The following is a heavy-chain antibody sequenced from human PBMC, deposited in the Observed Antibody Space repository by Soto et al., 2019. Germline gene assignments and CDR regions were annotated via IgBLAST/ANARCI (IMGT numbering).Heavy chain of an antibody. CDR3: AKDNHGSGSSIDY. V-gene: IGHV3-9*01. CDR2: ISWNSGSI. CDR1: GFTFDDYD. D-gene: IGHD3-10*01. J-gene: IGHJ4*02. Sequence: EVQLVESGGGLVQPGRSLRLSCAASGFTFDDYDMHWVRQAPGQGLEWVSGISWNSGSIGYADSVKGRFTISRDNAKNSLYLQMDSLRAEDTALYDCAKDNHGSGSSIDYWGQGTLVTVSS.